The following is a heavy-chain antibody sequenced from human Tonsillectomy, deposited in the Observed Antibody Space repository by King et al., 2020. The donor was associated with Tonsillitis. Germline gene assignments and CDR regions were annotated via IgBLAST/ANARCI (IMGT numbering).Heavy chain of an antibody. V-gene: IGHV3-30*02. J-gene: IGHJ4*02. CDR2: IRYDGSNK. CDR3: AKYALTHPKYSGDCFDY. CDR1: GFTFSSYG. D-gene: IGHD1-26*01. Sequence: VQLVESGGGVVQPGGSLRLSCAASGFTFSSYGIHWVRQAPGKGLEWVAFIRYDGSNKYYADSVKGRFTISRDSSKNTLYLQMNSLRAEDTAVYYCAKYALTHPKYSGDCFDYWGQGTLVTVSS.